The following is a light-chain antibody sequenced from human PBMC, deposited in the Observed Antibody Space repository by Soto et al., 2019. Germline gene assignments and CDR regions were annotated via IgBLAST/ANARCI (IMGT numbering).Light chain of an antibody. J-gene: IGKJ1*01. Sequence: AIRMTQSPSSLSASTGDRVTITCRASQGISSYLSWYQQKPGKAPKLLIYAASTLQPGVTSRFSGSGSGTDFTLTISCLQSEDFATYYCQQYYSYPPTFGQGTKVEIK. CDR1: QGISSY. CDR2: AAS. CDR3: QQYYSYPPT. V-gene: IGKV1-8*01.